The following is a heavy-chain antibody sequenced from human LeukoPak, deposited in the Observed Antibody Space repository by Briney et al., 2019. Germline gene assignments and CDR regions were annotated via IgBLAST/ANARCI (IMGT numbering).Heavy chain of an antibody. CDR1: GGSFSGYY. D-gene: IGHD6-19*01. Sequence: SETLSLTCAVYGGSFSGYYWSWIRQPPGKGLEWIGEINHSGSTNYNPSLKSRVTISVDTSKNQFSLKLSSVTAADTAVYYCARANLAVAGNFDYWGQGTLSPSPQ. CDR3: ARANLAVAGNFDY. V-gene: IGHV4-34*01. J-gene: IGHJ4*02. CDR2: INHSGST.